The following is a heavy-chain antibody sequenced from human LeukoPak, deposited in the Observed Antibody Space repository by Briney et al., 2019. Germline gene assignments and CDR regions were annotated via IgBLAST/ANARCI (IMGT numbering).Heavy chain of an antibody. Sequence: PGGSLRLSSAASGFTFSSCAMSWVRQAPGKGLEWVSAISGSGGSTYYADSVKGRFTISRDNSKNTLYLQMNSLRAEDTAVYYCAKDGRRGNTYYYYHGMDVWGQGTTVTVSS. D-gene: IGHD2/OR15-2a*01. CDR1: GFTFSSCA. V-gene: IGHV3-23*01. J-gene: IGHJ6*02. CDR3: AKDGRRGNTYYYYHGMDV. CDR2: ISGSGGST.